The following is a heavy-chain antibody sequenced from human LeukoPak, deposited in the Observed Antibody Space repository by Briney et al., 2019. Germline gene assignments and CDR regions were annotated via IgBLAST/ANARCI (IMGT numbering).Heavy chain of an antibody. CDR2: INHSGST. V-gene: IGHV4-34*01. Sequence: PSETLSHTCAVYGGSFSGYYWSWIRQPPGKGLEWIGEINHSGSTNYNPSLKSRVTISVDTSKNQFSLKLSSVTAADTAVYYCALWFGELLVDYWGQGTLVTVSS. D-gene: IGHD3-10*01. J-gene: IGHJ4*02. CDR3: ALWFGELLVDY. CDR1: GGSFSGYY.